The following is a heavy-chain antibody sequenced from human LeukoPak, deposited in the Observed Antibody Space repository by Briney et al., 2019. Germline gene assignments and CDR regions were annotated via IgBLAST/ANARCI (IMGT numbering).Heavy chain of an antibody. CDR3: AGYHVYGVTTPPLGY. D-gene: IGHD4-17*01. Sequence: SETLSLTCSVSAYSISSGYYWGWIRQPPGKGLECIGSIYHGGSTYYNPSLKSRVTISVDTSKNQFSLKLSSVTAADTAVYYCAGYHVYGVTTPPLGYWGQGTLVTVSS. J-gene: IGHJ4*02. CDR2: IYHGGST. V-gene: IGHV4-38-2*02. CDR1: AYSISSGYY.